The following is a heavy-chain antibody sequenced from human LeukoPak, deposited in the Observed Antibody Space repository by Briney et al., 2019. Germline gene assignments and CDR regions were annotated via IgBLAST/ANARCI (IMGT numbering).Heavy chain of an antibody. V-gene: IGHV3-30*02. J-gene: IGHJ4*02. CDR2: IRYDGSNK. CDR1: GFTFSSYG. Sequence: PGGSLRLSCAASGFTFSSYGMHWVRQAPGKGLEWVAFIRYDGSNKYYTDSVKGRFTISRDNAKNSLYLQMNSLRAEDTAVYYCARDWNPREGFDYWGQGTLVTVSS. CDR3: ARDWNPREGFDY. D-gene: IGHD1-1*01.